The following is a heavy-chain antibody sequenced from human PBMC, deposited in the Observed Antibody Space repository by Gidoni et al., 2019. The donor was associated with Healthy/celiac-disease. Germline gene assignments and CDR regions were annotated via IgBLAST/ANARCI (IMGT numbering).Heavy chain of an antibody. D-gene: IGHD6-13*01. CDR2: ISGSGGST. CDR1: VFTFSSYA. J-gene: IGHJ3*02. CDR3: AKDSSSSDAFDI. Sequence: EVQLLESGGGLVQPGGSLRLSCAASVFTFSSYAMSWVRQAPGKGLEWVSAISGSGGSTYYADSVKGRFTISRDNSKNTLYLQMNSLRAEDTAVYYCAKDSSSSDAFDIWGQGTMVTVSS. V-gene: IGHV3-23*01.